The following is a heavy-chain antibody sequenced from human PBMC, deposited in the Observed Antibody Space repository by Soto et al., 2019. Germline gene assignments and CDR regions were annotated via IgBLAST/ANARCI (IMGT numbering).Heavy chain of an antibody. CDR3: ARAMYSSSPYYFDY. Sequence: GESLKISCNGSGYSFTSYWICWVRQMPGKGLEWMGIIYPGDSDTRYSPSFQGQVTISADKSISTAYLQWSSLKASDTAMYYCARAMYSSSPYYFDYWGQGTLVTVSS. CDR1: GYSFTSYW. J-gene: IGHJ4*02. CDR2: IYPGDSDT. V-gene: IGHV5-51*01. D-gene: IGHD6-6*01.